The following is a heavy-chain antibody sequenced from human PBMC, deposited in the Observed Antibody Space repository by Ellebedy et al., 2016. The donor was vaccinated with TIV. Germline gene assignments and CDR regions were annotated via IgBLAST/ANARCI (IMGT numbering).Heavy chain of an antibody. CDR1: GYKLTNYW. Sequence: PGGSLRLSCRGSGYKLTNYWIGWVRQMPGRGLEWMGIIYPGDSDTRYSPSFQGQVTISVDKSIRTAYLQWSSLKASDTAMYYCARHSSPGGDYIDHWGQGTLVTVSS. D-gene: IGHD4-17*01. V-gene: IGHV5-51*01. CDR2: IYPGDSDT. J-gene: IGHJ4*02. CDR3: ARHSSPGGDYIDH.